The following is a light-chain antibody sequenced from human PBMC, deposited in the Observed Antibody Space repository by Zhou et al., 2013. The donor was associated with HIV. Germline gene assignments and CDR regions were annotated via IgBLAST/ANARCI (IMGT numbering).Light chain of an antibody. CDR1: QSISNY. J-gene: IGKJ4*01. Sequence: DIQMTQSPSSLSASVGDRVTITCRTSQSISNYLTWYQQKAGKAPKLLIYAASTLQSGVPSRFSGSGSGTDFTLTISSLQPEDFATYYCLQHNSYPLTFGGGTKVEIK. V-gene: IGKV1-17*01. CDR3: LQHNSYPLT. CDR2: AAS.